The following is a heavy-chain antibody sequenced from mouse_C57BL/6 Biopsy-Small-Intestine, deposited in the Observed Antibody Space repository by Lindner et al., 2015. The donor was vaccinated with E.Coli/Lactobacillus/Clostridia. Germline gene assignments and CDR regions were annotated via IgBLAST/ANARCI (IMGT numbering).Heavy chain of an antibody. CDR2: INPKSGGT. V-gene: IGHV1-18*01. J-gene: IGHJ4*01. Sequence: SVKVSCKASGYTFTDYHFQWVRQAPGQGLEWMGSINPKSGGTNYAQKFQGRVTMTSDASIGTAHMELSSLKSDDTAIYFCGRAGSGVYNIPLSYYGMDVWGQGTTVTVSS. CDR3: GRAGSGVYNIPLSYYGMDV. CDR1: GYTFTDYH. D-gene: IGHD1-3*01.